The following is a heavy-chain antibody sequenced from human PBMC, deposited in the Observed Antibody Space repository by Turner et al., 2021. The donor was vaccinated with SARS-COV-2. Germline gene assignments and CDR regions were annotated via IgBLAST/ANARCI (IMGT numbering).Heavy chain of an antibody. D-gene: IGHD1-26*01. CDR3: ARAGWDLLPFDAFDI. J-gene: IGHJ3*02. CDR1: GFTFSTYA. CDR2: VSNDGSNK. Sequence: QVRLVPAVAGVVQPGRSLRLACAASGFTFSTYAMHWVRRAPGKELEWEAVVSNDGSNKYYADSVKGRFTISRDNSKNTLYLQMNSLRAEDTAVYYCARAGWDLLPFDAFDIWGQGTMVTISS. V-gene: IGHV3-30-3*01.